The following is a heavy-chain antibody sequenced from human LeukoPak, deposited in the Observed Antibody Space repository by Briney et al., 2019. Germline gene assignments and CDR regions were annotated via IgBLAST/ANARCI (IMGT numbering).Heavy chain of an antibody. V-gene: IGHV1-18*01. J-gene: IGHJ6*02. CDR3: ARVAPYCSSTSCYYYYGMDV. D-gene: IGHD2-2*01. CDR2: ISAYNGNT. CDR1: GYTFTSYG. Sequence: ASVKVSCKASGYTFTSYGISWVRQAPGQGLEWMGWISAYNGNTNYAQKLQGRVTMTTDTSTSTAYMEPRSLRSDDTAVYYCARVAPYCSSTSCYYYYGMDVWGQGTTVTVSS.